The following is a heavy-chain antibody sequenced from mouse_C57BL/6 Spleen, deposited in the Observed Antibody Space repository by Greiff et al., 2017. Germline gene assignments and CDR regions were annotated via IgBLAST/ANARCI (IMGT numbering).Heavy chain of an antibody. CDR1: GYSITSGYY. D-gene: IGHD1-1*01. Sequence: EVQLQQSGPGLVKPSQSLSLTCSVTGYSITSGYYWNWIRQFPGNKLEWMGYISYDGSNNYNPSLKNRIPITRDTSKNQFFLKLNSVTTEDTATYYCAREVYYGSSSHFDYWGQGTTLTVSS. J-gene: IGHJ2*01. CDR3: AREVYYGSSSHFDY. CDR2: ISYDGSN. V-gene: IGHV3-6*01.